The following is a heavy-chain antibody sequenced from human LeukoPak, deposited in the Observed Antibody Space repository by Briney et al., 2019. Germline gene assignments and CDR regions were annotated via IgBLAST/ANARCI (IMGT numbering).Heavy chain of an antibody. V-gene: IGHV3-74*01. CDR1: GFTFSSYW. Sequence: GGSLRLSCAASGFTFSSYWMHWVRQAPGKGLLWVSRINSDGSSTSYADSVKGRFTISRDNAKNTLYLQMNSLRAEDTAVYYCARLSIAARPDYWGQGTLVTVSS. J-gene: IGHJ4*02. CDR3: ARLSIAARPDY. CDR2: INSDGSST. D-gene: IGHD6-6*01.